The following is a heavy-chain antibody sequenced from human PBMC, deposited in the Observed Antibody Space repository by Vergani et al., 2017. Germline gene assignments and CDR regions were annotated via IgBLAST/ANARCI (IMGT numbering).Heavy chain of an antibody. Sequence: QVQLVESGGGVVQPGRSLRLSCAASGFTFSSYGMHWVRQAPGKGLEWVAVISYDGSNKYYADSVKGRFTISRDNSKNTLYLQMNSLRAEDTAVYYCAINWNYGYYAFDIWGQGTMVTVSS. D-gene: IGHD1-7*01. CDR1: GFTFSSYG. J-gene: IGHJ3*02. CDR3: AINWNYGYYAFDI. V-gene: IGHV3-30*03. CDR2: ISYDGSNK.